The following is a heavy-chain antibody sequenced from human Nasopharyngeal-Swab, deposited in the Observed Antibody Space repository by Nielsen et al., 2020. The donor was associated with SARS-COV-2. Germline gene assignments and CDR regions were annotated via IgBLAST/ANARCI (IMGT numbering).Heavy chain of an antibody. CDR2: INQSGST. V-gene: IGHV4-34*01. CDR3: ARVTPELWWFPMDV. Sequence: SQTLSLTCAVYGGSFSGYYWSWIRQPPGKGLEWIGEINQSGSTNYNPSLKSRVTISVDRSKNQFSLKLSSVTAADTAVYYCARVTPELWWFPMDVWGQGTTVTVSS. CDR1: GGSFSGYY. J-gene: IGHJ6*02. D-gene: IGHD2-21*01.